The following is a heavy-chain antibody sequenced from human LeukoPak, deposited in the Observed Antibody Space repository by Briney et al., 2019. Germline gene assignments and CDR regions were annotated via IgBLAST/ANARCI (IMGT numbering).Heavy chain of an antibody. D-gene: IGHD5-12*01. CDR3: ARRGGTDGNIVDY. V-gene: IGHV5-51*07. J-gene: IGHJ4*02. CDR1: GYSFTSYW. CDR2: IYPGDSDT. Sequence: GESLKISCKGSGYSFTSYWIGWVHQMPGKGLEWMGIIYPGDSDTRHSPSFQGQVTISADKSISTAYLQWSSLKASDTAMYYCARRGGTDGNIVDYWGQGTLVTVSS.